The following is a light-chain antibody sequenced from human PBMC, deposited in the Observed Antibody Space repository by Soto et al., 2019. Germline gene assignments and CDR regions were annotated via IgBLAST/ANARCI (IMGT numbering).Light chain of an antibody. CDR3: QQSYSTPRT. J-gene: IGKJ1*01. V-gene: IGKV1-39*01. CDR2: AAS. Sequence: DIQMTQSPSSLSASVGDRVTITCRASQSISSYLNWYQQKPGKAPKLLIYAASSLQSGVPSRFSGSGSGTDFTLTISSSQPEDFATYYCQQSYSTPRTFGQGTKV. CDR1: QSISSY.